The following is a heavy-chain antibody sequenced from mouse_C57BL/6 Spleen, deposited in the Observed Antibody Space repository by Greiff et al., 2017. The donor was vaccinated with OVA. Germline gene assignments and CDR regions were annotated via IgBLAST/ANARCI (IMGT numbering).Heavy chain of an antibody. Sequence: VQLKQSGPELVKPGASVKLPCKASGYTFTDYNMDWVKQSHGKSLEWIGDINPNNGGTIYNQKFKGKATLTVDKSSSTAYMELRSLTSEDTAVYYCARGGAYYFDYWGQGTTLTVSS. CDR1: GYTFTDYN. CDR2: INPNNGGT. J-gene: IGHJ2*01. CDR3: ARGGAYYFDY. V-gene: IGHV1-18*01.